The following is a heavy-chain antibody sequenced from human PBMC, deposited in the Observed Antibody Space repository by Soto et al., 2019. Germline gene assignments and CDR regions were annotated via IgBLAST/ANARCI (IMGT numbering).Heavy chain of an antibody. CDR3: ARHFSVDYFDS. CDR2: IYYSGTT. CDR1: GDSITSNSYF. J-gene: IGHJ4*02. V-gene: IGHV4-39*01. Sequence: PSETLSLTCTVSGDSITSNSYFWAWIRQPPGKGLEWIGSIYYSGTTYYNPSLKSRVTISVDRSKNQFSLKLSSVTAADTAVYYCARHFSVDYFDSWGQGALVTVS.